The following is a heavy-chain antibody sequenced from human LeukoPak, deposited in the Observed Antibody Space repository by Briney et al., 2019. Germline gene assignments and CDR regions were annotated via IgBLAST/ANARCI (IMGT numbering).Heavy chain of an antibody. V-gene: IGHV3-30*18. Sequence: GGSLRLSCAASRFTFSDYGMHWVRQAPGKGLEWVAVISYDGSNDYYADSVKGRFTISRDNSKNTVYLQMNSLRTEDTAIYYCAKDRSALIEHWGQGTLVTVSS. CDR3: AKDRSALIEH. D-gene: IGHD3-10*01. CDR1: RFTFSDYG. CDR2: ISYDGSND. J-gene: IGHJ5*02.